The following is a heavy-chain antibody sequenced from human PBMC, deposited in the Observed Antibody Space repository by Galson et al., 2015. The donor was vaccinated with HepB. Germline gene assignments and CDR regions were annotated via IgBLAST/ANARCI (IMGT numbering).Heavy chain of an antibody. CDR1: GFTFSSYA. CDR2: ISSNGGST. J-gene: IGHJ5*02. V-gene: IGHV3-64D*06. D-gene: IGHD6-13*01. Sequence: SLRLSCAASGFTFSSYAMHWVRQAPGKGLEYVSAISSNGGSTYYADSVKGRFTISRDNSKNTLYLQMSSLRAEDTAVYYCVKAIAAAAPSCWFDPWGQGTLVTVSS. CDR3: VKAIAAAAPSCWFDP.